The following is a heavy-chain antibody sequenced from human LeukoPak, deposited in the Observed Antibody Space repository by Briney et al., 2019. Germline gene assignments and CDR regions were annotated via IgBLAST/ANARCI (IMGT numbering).Heavy chain of an antibody. V-gene: IGHV4-59*01. CDR3: ASSQWLSDAFDI. J-gene: IGHJ3*02. Sequence: SETLSLTCTVSGGSISSYYWSWIRQPPGKGLEWIGYIYYSGSTNCNPSLKSRATISVDTSKNQFSLKLSSVTAADTAVYYCASSQWLSDAFDIWGQGTMVTVSS. CDR1: GGSISSYY. D-gene: IGHD3-22*01. CDR2: IYYSGST.